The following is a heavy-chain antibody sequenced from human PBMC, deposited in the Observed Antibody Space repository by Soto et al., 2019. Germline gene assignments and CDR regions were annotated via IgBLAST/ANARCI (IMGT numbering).Heavy chain of an antibody. CDR1: DYSFISYS. CDR3: ARGITIFGVLSAAFDI. V-gene: IGHV1-18*01. CDR2: ISPYNGNT. J-gene: IGHJ3*02. D-gene: IGHD3-3*01. Sequence: ASVKVSCKASDYSFISYSIDWVRQAPGQGPEWMGWISPYNGNTKNAQKVQDRVTMTTDTSTGTAYMELRNLRSDDTAVYYCARGITIFGVLSAAFDIWGQGTMVTVSS.